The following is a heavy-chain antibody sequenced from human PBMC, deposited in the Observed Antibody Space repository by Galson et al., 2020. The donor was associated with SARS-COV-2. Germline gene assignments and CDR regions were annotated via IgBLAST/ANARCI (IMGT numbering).Heavy chain of an antibody. CDR1: GYTFTSYG. CDR2: ISAYNRNT. D-gene: IGHD6-19*01. V-gene: IGHV1-18*01. Sequence: GESLKISCKASGYTFTSYGISWVRQAPGQGLEWMGWISAYNRNTNYAQKLQGRVTMTTDTYTSTAYMELRSLRSDDTAVYYCARDRLIAVGSYCYCGMDVWGQGTTVTVSS. J-gene: IGHJ6*02. CDR3: ARDRLIAVGSYCYCGMDV.